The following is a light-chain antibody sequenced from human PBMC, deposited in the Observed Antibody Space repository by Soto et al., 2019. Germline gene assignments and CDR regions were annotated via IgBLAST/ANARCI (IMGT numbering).Light chain of an antibody. Sequence: QSVLTQPPSVSAAPGQKVTISCTGSSSNIENNYVSWYRQLPGTTPKLLIYEDNNRLSAIPDRFSGSKSCTSATLGITGLETGDEADYYCATWDSSLSGGVFGTGTQLTVL. CDR3: ATWDSSLSGGV. J-gene: IGLJ1*01. CDR2: EDN. V-gene: IGLV1-51*02. CDR1: SSNIENNY.